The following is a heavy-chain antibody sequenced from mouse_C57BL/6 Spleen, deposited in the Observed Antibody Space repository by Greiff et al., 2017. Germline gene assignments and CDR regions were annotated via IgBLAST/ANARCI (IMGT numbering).Heavy chain of an antibody. J-gene: IGHJ1*03. CDR3: ARPYYYGSSHWYFDV. D-gene: IGHD1-1*01. CDR2: IYPGDGDT. CDR1: GYAFSSYW. V-gene: IGHV1-80*01. Sequence: QLQQSGAELVKPGASVKISCKASGYAFSSYWVNWVKQRPGKGLEWIGQIYPGDGDTNYNGKFKGKATLTADKSSSTAYMQLSSLTSEDSAVYFCARPYYYGSSHWYFDVWGTGTTVTVSS.